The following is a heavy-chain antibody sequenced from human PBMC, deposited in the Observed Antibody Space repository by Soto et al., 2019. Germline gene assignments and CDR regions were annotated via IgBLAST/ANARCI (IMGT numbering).Heavy chain of an antibody. CDR3: ARGIGHNYYYFDY. CDR1: GYTFTSYA. V-gene: IGHV1-3*01. CDR2: INAGNGNT. D-gene: IGHD1-20*01. J-gene: IGHJ4*02. Sequence: GASVKVSCKASGYTFTSYAMHWVRQAPGQRLEWMGWINAGNGNTKYSQKFQGRVTITRDTSASTAYMELNSLRVEDTAVYYCARGIGHNYYYFDYWGQGTPVTVSS.